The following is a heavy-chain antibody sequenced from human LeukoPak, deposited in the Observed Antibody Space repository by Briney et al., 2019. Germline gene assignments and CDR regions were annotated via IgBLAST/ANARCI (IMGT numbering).Heavy chain of an antibody. Sequence: GASVKVSCKASGYTFTSYDINWVRQATGQGLEWMGWRNPNSGNTGYAQKFQVRVTMTRNTSISTCYMELSSLRSEDTAVYYCARGRYCSGGSCYLPDYWGQGTLATVSS. D-gene: IGHD2-15*01. CDR2: RNPNSGNT. CDR1: GYTFTSYD. J-gene: IGHJ4*02. V-gene: IGHV1-8*01. CDR3: ARGRYCSGGSCYLPDY.